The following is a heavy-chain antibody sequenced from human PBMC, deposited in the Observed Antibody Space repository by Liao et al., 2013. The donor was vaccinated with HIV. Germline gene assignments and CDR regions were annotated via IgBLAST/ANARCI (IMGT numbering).Heavy chain of an antibody. Sequence: QVLLQESGPGLVKPSETLSLTCIVAGGSISEYYWSWIRQPAGKGLEWIGHVSSRGSTNYNPSLKSRVTMSVDTSKNQFSLKLTSVTAADTAVYYCARVGYYDSSAYLPKMFDYWAGGTRRSPSP. CDR1: GGSISEYY. J-gene: IGHJ4*02. CDR2: VSSRGST. CDR3: ARVGYYDSSAYLPKMFDY. D-gene: IGHD3-22*01. V-gene: IGHV4-4*07.